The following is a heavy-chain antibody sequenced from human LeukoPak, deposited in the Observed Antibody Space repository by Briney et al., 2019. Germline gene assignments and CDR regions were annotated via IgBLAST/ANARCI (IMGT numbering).Heavy chain of an antibody. CDR2: INHNGNVN. J-gene: IGHJ4*02. CDR1: GFTFSSYW. V-gene: IGHV3-7*01. CDR3: AKGDLEN. Sequence: PGGSLRLSCAASGFTFSSYWMNWARQAPGKGLEWVASINHNGNVNYYVDSVKGRFTISRDSAKNSIYLQMNSLRVEDTSTYYCAKGDLENWGQGTLVTVSS.